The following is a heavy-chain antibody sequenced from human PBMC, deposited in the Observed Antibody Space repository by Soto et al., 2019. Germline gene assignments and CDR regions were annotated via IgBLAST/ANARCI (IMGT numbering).Heavy chain of an antibody. CDR3: ELRVYGSANYYTGPSAFDL. D-gene: IGHD3-10*01. J-gene: IGHJ3*01. Sequence: QVQLEQSGAEVKKPGSSVKVSCKASGGTLSDHGVAWLRQAPGQGLEWMGGTIPVFNTAKYAQKFQGRVTVTANQFTKITCMELSSLRWEAPAFYFCELRVYGSANYYTGPSAFDLWGQGKMVIVSS. V-gene: IGHV1-69*01. CDR2: TIPVFNTA. CDR1: GGTLSDHG.